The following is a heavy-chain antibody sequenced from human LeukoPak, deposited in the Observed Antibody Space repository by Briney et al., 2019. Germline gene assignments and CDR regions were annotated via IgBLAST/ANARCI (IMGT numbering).Heavy chain of an antibody. CDR3: AKGHYGSGSWDY. Sequence: GGSLRLSCAASGFTFSSYGMHWVRQAPGKGLEWVAVISYDGSNKYYADSVKGRFTISRDNSKNTLHLQMNSLRAEDTAVYYCAKGHYGSGSWDYWGQGTLVTVSS. D-gene: IGHD3-10*01. J-gene: IGHJ4*02. CDR1: GFTFSSYG. V-gene: IGHV3-30*18. CDR2: ISYDGSNK.